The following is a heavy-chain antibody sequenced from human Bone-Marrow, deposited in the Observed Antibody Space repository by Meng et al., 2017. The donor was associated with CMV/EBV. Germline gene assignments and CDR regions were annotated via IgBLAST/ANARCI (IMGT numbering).Heavy chain of an antibody. D-gene: IGHD2-2*01. V-gene: IGHV3-23*01. CDR3: AKGYCSSTSCYTYYFDY. Sequence: GGSLRLSCAASGFTSSSYDFHWVRQAPGKGLEWVSAISGSGGSTYYADSVKGRFTISRDNSKNTLYLQMNSLRAEDTAVYYCAKGYCSSTSCYTYYFDYWGQGTLVTVSS. CDR2: ISGSGGST. J-gene: IGHJ4*02. CDR1: GFTSSSYD.